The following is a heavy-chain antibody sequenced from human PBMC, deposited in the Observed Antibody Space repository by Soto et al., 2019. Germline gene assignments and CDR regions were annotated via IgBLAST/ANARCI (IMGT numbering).Heavy chain of an antibody. D-gene: IGHD6-6*01. V-gene: IGHV4-30-4*01. CDR1: GGSISSGDYY. J-gene: IGHJ5*02. CDR3: ARAGSIAAMNWFDP. Sequence: SETLSLTCTVSGGSISSGDYYWSWIRQPPGKGLEWIGYIYYSGSTYYNPSLKSRVTISVDTSKNQFSLKLSPVTAADTAVYYCARAGSIAAMNWFDPWGQGTLVTVSS. CDR2: IYYSGST.